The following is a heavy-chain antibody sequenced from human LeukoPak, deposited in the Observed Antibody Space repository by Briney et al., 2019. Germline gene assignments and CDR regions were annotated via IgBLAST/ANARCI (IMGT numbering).Heavy chain of an antibody. CDR3: ARYCSSTSCRLRFDY. Sequence: LSLTCAVYGGSFSDYYMSWIRQAPGKGLEWVSYISSSGSTIYYADSVKGRFTISRDNAKNSLYLQMNSLRAEDTAVYYCARYCSSTSCRLRFDYWGQGTLVTVSS. V-gene: IGHV3-11*01. D-gene: IGHD2-2*01. CDR1: GGSFSDYY. J-gene: IGHJ4*02. CDR2: ISSSGSTI.